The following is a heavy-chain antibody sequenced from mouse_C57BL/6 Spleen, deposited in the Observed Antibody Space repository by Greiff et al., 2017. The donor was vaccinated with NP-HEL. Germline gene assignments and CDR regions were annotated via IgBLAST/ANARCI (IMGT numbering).Heavy chain of an antibody. CDR1: GYSFTGYY. V-gene: IGHV1-42*01. D-gene: IGHD3-2*02. CDR2: INPSTGGT. CDR3: ARKGSSGQAWFAY. J-gene: IGHJ3*01. Sequence: VQLQQSGPELVKPGASVKISCKASGYSFTGYYMNWVKQSPEKSLEWIGEINPSTGGTTYNQKFKARATLTVDKSSSTAYMQLKSLTSEDSAVYYCARKGSSGQAWFAYWGQGTLVTVSA.